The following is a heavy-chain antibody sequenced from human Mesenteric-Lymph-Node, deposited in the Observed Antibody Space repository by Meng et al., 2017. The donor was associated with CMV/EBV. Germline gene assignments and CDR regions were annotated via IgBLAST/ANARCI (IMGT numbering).Heavy chain of an antibody. Sequence: GESLKISCAASGFTFSSYAMHWVRQAPGKGLEWVAVISYDGSNKYYADSVKGRFTISRDNSKNTLYVQMNSLRDEDTAVYYCARARSSSSWSAADDYFDYWGQGTLVTVSS. CDR2: ISYDGSNK. CDR1: GFTFSSYA. D-gene: IGHD6-13*01. J-gene: IGHJ4*02. CDR3: ARARSSSSWSAADDYFDY. V-gene: IGHV3-30-3*01.